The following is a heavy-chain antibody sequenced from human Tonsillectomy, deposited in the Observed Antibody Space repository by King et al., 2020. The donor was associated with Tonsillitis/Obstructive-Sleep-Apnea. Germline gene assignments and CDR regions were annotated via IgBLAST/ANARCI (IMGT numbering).Heavy chain of an antibody. D-gene: IGHD2-21*01. J-gene: IGHJ6*03. CDR3: ARPQFPTNCYKGLDCVYYYYYMDV. V-gene: IGHV4-39*01. CDR2: ISYSGST. Sequence: QLQESGPGLVKPSETLSLTCTVSRGSISSSSYYWGWIRQPPGKGLEWIGSISYSGSTYYNPSLKSRVTISVDTSKNQFSLKLSSVTAADTAVYYCARPQFPTNCYKGLDCVYYYYYMDVWGKGTTVTVSS. CDR1: RGSISSSSYY.